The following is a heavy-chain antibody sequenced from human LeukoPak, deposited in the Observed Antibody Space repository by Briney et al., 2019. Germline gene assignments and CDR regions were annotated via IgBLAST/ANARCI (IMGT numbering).Heavy chain of an antibody. CDR2: INHSGST. CDR3: ARGPIVVVVSAYYYGMDV. Sequence: PSETPSLTCAVYGGSFSGYYWSWIRQPPGKGLEWIGEINHSGSTNYNPSLKSRVTISVDTSKNQFSLKLSSVPAADTAVYYCARGPIVVVVSAYYYGMDVWGQGTTVTVSS. D-gene: IGHD2-15*01. V-gene: IGHV4-34*01. J-gene: IGHJ6*02. CDR1: GGSFSGYY.